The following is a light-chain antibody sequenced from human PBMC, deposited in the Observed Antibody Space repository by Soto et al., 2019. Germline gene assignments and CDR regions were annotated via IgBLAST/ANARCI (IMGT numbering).Light chain of an antibody. CDR3: MQGTQFPPYT. Sequence: IVMTQTPLSSPVTLGQPASISCRSSQSLVHSDGYTYLSWYQLKPGQPPRLLIYRVSNRFSGAPDRFSGSGAGTEFALRISRGESEDVGVYFCMQGTQFPPYTFGQGTKLEI. V-gene: IGKV2-24*01. CDR2: RVS. CDR1: QSLVHSDGYTY. J-gene: IGKJ2*01.